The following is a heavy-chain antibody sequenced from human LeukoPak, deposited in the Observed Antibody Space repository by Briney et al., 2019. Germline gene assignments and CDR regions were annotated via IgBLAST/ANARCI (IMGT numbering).Heavy chain of an antibody. D-gene: IGHD6-6*01. CDR2: IKQDGSQR. CDR3: ARRGGSSSRRSPIDY. J-gene: IGHJ4*02. V-gene: IGHV3-7*01. CDR1: GFTFSDYW. Sequence: GGSLSLSCTASGFTFSDYWMTWVRQAPGKGPEWVANIKQDGSQRYYVDSVRGRFTISRDNAKNSLFLKMNGLRAEDTAVYYCARRGGSSSRRSPIDYWGQGTLVTVSS.